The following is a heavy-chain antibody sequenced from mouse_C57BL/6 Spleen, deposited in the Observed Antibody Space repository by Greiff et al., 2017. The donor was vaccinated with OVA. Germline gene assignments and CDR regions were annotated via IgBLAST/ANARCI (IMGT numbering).Heavy chain of an antibody. CDR1: GFNIKDYY. D-gene: IGHD1-1*01. CDR2: LDPEDGDT. J-gene: IGHJ3*01. CDR3: TTAYYYGSSYPWFAY. V-gene: IGHV14-1*01. Sequence: EVMLVESGAELVRPGASVKLSCTASGFNIKDYYMHWVKQRPEQGLEWIGRLDPEDGDTEYAPKFQGKATMTADTSSNTAYLQLSSLTSEDTAVYYCTTAYYYGSSYPWFAYWGQGTLVTVSA.